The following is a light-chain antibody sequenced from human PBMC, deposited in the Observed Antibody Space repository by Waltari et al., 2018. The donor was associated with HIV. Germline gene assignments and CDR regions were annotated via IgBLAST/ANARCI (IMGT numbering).Light chain of an antibody. CDR1: SRHSTYG. CDR2: VHSYGGH. CDR3: QTWGPGIGV. V-gene: IGLV4-69*01. Sequence: QLVVTQTPSASASLGASVNLTCSLSSRHSTYGIAWHQQQPGKGPRYLMTVHSYGGHPKGDGIPDRFLGSSSGAERYLTISSLQSEDEAVYYCQTWGPGIGVFGRGTQLTVL. J-gene: IGLJ3*02.